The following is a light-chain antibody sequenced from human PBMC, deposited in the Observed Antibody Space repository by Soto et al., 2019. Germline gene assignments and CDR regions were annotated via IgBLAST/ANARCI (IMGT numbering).Light chain of an antibody. V-gene: IGKV3-15*01. Sequence: EIVMTQSPATLSLSPGERATLSCRASQSVTSKLAWYQQKPGQAPRLLIYGASTRATGIPARFSGSGSGTEFTLTISGLQSEDFAVYYCQQYNNWPGTFGQGTKVEIK. CDR1: QSVTSK. CDR2: GAS. J-gene: IGKJ1*01. CDR3: QQYNNWPGT.